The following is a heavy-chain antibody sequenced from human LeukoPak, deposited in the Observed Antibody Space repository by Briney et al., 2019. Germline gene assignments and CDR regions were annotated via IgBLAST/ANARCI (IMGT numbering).Heavy chain of an antibody. CDR3: ARAHGVTMVRGAKFFGY. V-gene: IGHV3-21*01. D-gene: IGHD3-10*01. CDR1: GFTFSSYS. J-gene: IGHJ4*02. Sequence: GGSLRLSCAASGFTFSSYSMNWVRQAPGKGLEWVSSISSSSSYIYYADSVKGRFTISRDNAKNSLYLQMNSLRAEDTAVYYCARAHGVTMVRGAKFFGYWGQGTLVTVSS. CDR2: ISSSSSYI.